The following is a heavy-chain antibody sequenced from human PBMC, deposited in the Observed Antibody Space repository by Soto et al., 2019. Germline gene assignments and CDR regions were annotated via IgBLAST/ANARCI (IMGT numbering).Heavy chain of an antibody. CDR1: GFTFRNYA. CDR2: LLRSGSSA. D-gene: IGHD4-17*01. V-gene: IGHV3-23*01. Sequence: GGSLRLSCAASGFTFRNYAMTWARQAPGKGLEWVSSLLRSGSSAYYADSVRGRFTISSDTSANSLYLQLDNLRAEDTAIYYCAKDAISGDGIWLMDSWGQGTVVTVSS. J-gene: IGHJ5*02. CDR3: AKDAISGDGIWLMDS.